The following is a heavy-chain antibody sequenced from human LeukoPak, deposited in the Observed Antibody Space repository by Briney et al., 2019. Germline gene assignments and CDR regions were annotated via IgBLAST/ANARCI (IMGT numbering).Heavy chain of an antibody. V-gene: IGHV4-59*01. CDR1: GGSISSYY. CDR3: ARVGRREGYYYMDV. CDR2: IYYSGST. J-gene: IGHJ6*03. Sequence: SETLSLTCTVSGGSISSYYWSWIRQPPGKGLEWIGYIYYSGSTNYNPSLKSRVTISVDTSKNQFSLKLSSVTAADTAVYYCARVGRREGYYYMDVWGKGTTVTISS. D-gene: IGHD1-26*01.